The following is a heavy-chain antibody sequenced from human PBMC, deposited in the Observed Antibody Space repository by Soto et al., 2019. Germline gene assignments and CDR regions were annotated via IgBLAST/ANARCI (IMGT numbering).Heavy chain of an antibody. CDR2: INHSGST. V-gene: IGHV4-34*01. Sequence: ETLSLTCAVYGGSFSGYYWSWIRQPPGKGLEWIGEINHSGSTNYNPSLKSRVTISVDTSKNQFSLKLSSVTAADTAVYYCAREDYYDSSGYRTRDAFDIWGQGTMVTVSS. J-gene: IGHJ3*02. CDR1: GGSFSGYY. D-gene: IGHD3-22*01. CDR3: AREDYYDSSGYRTRDAFDI.